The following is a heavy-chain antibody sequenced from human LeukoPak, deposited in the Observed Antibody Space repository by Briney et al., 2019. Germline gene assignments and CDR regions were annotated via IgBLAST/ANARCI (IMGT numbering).Heavy chain of an antibody. D-gene: IGHD2-2*01. CDR2: ISYDGSNK. CDR3: AKKIPSDCSSTSCRDY. CDR1: GFPFNAYW. V-gene: IGHV3-30*18. Sequence: PGGSLRLSCAASGFPFNAYWMTWVRQAPGKGLEWVAVISYDGSNKYYADSVKGRFTISRDNSKNTLYLQMNSLRAEDTAVYYCAKKIPSDCSSTSCRDYWGQGTLVTVSS. J-gene: IGHJ4*02.